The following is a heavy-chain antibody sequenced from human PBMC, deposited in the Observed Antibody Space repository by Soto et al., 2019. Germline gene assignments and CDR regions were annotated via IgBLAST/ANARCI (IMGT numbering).Heavy chain of an antibody. CDR1: GGSISVYY. J-gene: IGHJ4*02. CDR3: ARGVGSSPPRY. D-gene: IGHD3-9*01. V-gene: IGHV4-59*01. Sequence: AETLSLTCTISGGSISVYYWSWIRQSPGQGLEWIGYIYDSGSPYYNPSLKTRVTISADTSKNQISLKLTSATAADTAVYFCARGVGSSPPRYWGRGTLVTVSS. CDR2: IYDSGSP.